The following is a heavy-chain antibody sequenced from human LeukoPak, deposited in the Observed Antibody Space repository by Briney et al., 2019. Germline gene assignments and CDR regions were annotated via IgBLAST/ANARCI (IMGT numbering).Heavy chain of an antibody. CDR1: GFTFDDYA. CDR3: AKATPVGDYYYYGMDV. J-gene: IGHJ6*02. D-gene: IGHD3-10*01. Sequence: GGSLRLSCAASGFTFDDYAMHWVRQAPGKGLEWVSGISWNSGSIGYADSVKGRFTISRDNAKNSLYLQMNSLRAEDTALYYRAKATPVGDYYYYGMDVWGQGTTVTVSS. CDR2: ISWNSGSI. V-gene: IGHV3-9*01.